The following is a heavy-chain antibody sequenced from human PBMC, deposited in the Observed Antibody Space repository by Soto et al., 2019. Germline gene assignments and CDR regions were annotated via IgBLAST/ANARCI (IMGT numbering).Heavy chain of an antibody. Sequence: PSETLSLTCTVSGGSISSYYWSWTRQPPGKGLEWIGYIYYSGSTNYNPSLKSRVTISVDTSKNQFSLKLSSVTAADTAVYYCARVAYYDSSGYYYVDYFDYWGQGTLVTVSS. CDR2: IYYSGST. CDR3: ARVAYYDSSGYYYVDYFDY. CDR1: GGSISSYY. J-gene: IGHJ4*02. D-gene: IGHD3-22*01. V-gene: IGHV4-59*01.